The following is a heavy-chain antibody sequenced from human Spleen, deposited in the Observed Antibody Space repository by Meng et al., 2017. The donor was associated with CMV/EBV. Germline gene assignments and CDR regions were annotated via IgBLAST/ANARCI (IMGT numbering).Heavy chain of an antibody. D-gene: IGHD2-21*01. V-gene: IGHV1-2*02. CDR1: GYTFSYYY. CDR2: INPNSGGT. Sequence: ASVKVSCKASGYTFSYYYIHWVRQAPGQGLEWMGWINPNSGGTNYAQKFQGRVTMTRDTSISTAYMELSSLRSDDTALYYCGRSQAYCGADCQPPDYWGQGTLVTVSS. CDR3: GRSQAYCGADCQPPDY. J-gene: IGHJ4*02.